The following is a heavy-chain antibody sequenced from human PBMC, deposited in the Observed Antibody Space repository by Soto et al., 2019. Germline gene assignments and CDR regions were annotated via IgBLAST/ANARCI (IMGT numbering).Heavy chain of an antibody. CDR1: AYTYTRYG. D-gene: IGHD6-19*01. V-gene: IGHV1-18*01. J-gene: IGHJ4*02. Sequence: XSVKVSYKAPAYTYTRYGSTSLRHAPGQGLEWMGWIRAHNGETKFARKFQDRVTMTTDPSSSTVFMDLRTMTSDDTAVYYCATALGTSGWFDYWGQGTLVTVSS. CDR2: IRAHNGET. CDR3: ATALGTSGWFDY.